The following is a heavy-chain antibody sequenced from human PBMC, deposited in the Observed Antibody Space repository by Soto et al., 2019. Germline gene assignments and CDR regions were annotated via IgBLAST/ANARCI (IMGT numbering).Heavy chain of an antibody. D-gene: IGHD2-21*02. J-gene: IGHJ6*02. CDR1: GYTFTGYY. Sequence: GASVKVSCKASGYTFTGYYIHWVRQAPGQGLEWMGWINPNSGGTNYAQKFQGWVTMTRDTSISTAYMELSRLRSDDTAVYYCAREGGGDCYPSLSLCNGMDVWGQGTTVTVSS. CDR3: AREGGGDCYPSLSLCNGMDV. CDR2: INPNSGGT. V-gene: IGHV1-2*04.